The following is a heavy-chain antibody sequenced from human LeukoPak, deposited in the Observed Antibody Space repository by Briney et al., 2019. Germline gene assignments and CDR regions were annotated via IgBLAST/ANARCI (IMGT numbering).Heavy chain of an antibody. CDR3: AREGCSSTSCYPDAFDI. V-gene: IGHV3-48*01. CDR1: GFTVNTYS. CDR2: VSSSGTI. D-gene: IGHD2-2*01. Sequence: GGSLRLSCAASGFTVNTYSMNWVRQAPGQGLEWISYVSSSGTIYYADSVKGRFTISRDNSKNTLYLQMNSLRAEDTAVYYCAREGCSSTSCYPDAFDIWGQGTMVTVSS. J-gene: IGHJ3*02.